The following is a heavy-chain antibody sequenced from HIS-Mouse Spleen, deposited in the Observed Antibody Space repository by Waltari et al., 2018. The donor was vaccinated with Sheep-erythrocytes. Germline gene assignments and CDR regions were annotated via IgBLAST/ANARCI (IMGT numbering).Heavy chain of an antibody. V-gene: IGHV3-30*18. CDR2: ISYDGSNK. CDR3: AKRYSGSYYYYYYYGMDV. J-gene: IGHJ6*02. D-gene: IGHD1-26*01. Sequence: SCAASGFTFSSYGMHWVRQAPGKGLEWVAVISYDGSNKYYADSVKGRFTISRDNSKNTLYLQMNSLRAEDTAVYYCAKRYSGSYYYYYYYGMDVWGQGTTVTVSS. CDR1: GFTFSSYG.